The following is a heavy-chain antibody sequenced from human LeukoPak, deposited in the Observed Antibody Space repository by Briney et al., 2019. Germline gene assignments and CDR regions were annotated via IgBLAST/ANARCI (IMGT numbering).Heavy chain of an antibody. CDR2: IYYGGST. J-gene: IGHJ4*02. D-gene: IGHD2-15*01. CDR3: ARGHRRYCSGGSCYPAGFDY. Sequence: SQTLSLTCTVSGGSISSGGYYWSWIRQHPGKGLEWIGYIYYGGSTYYNPSLKSRVTISVDTSKNQFSLKLSSVTAADTAVYYCARGHRRYCSGGSCYPAGFDYWGQGTLVTVSS. CDR1: GGSISSGGYY. V-gene: IGHV4-31*03.